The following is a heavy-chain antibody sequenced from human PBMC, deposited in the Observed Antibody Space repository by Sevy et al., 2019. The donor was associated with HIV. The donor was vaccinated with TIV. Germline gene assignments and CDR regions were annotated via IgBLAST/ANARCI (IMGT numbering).Heavy chain of an antibody. CDR3: ARYIDSSSYSYAFDL. V-gene: IGHV3-48*03. D-gene: IGHD3-22*01. CDR2: ISTSGSTI. Sequence: GGSLRLSCKASGFFFSHYEMNWVRQAPGKGLEWVSYISTSGSTIYYAYSMKGRFTVSRDNAKNSLYLQMNSLRADDTALDYCARYIDSSSYSYAFDLWGQGTMVTVSS. CDR1: GFFFSHYE. J-gene: IGHJ3*01.